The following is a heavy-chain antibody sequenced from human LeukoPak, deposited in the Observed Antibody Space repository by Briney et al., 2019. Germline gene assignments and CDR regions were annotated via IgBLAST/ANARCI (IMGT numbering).Heavy chain of an antibody. J-gene: IGHJ5*02. CDR1: GYTVSELS. CDR2: INPNSGGT. CDR3: ARDLLDSSSSYNWFDP. V-gene: IGHV1-2*02. D-gene: IGHD6-6*01. Sequence: ASVKVSCKVSGYTVSELSMHWVRQAPGQGLEWMGWINPNSGGTNYAQKFQGRVTMTRDTSISTAYMELSRLRSDDTAVYYCARDLLDSSSSYNWFDPWGQGTLVTVSS.